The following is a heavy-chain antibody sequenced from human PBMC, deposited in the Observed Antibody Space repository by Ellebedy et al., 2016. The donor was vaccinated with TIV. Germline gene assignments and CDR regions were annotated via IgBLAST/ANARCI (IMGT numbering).Heavy chain of an antibody. J-gene: IGHJ4*02. CDR3: ATERSGSYYNY. V-gene: IGHV3-74*03. CDR1: GIIFSSYW. CDR2: INSDGSST. D-gene: IGHD1-26*01. Sequence: PGGSLRLSCEASGIIFSSYWMHWVRQAPGKGLLWVSRINSDGSSTTYADSVKGRFTISRDNDKNTVYLQMNSLRLEDTAVYYCATERSGSYYNYWGQGTLVTVSS.